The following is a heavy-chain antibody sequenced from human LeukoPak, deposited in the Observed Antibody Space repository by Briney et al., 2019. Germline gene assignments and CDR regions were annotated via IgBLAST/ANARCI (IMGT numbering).Heavy chain of an antibody. J-gene: IGHJ4*02. CDR1: GGSISSSSYY. D-gene: IGHD4-17*01. V-gene: IGHV4-39*01. Sequence: PSETLSLTCTVSGGSISSSSYYWGWIRQPPGKGLEWIGSIYYSGDTYYNPSLKSRVTISVDTSKNQFSLKLSSVTAADTAVYYRARHSGMTTVTAYLDCWGQGTLVTVSS. CDR3: ARHSGMTTVTAYLDC. CDR2: IYYSGDT.